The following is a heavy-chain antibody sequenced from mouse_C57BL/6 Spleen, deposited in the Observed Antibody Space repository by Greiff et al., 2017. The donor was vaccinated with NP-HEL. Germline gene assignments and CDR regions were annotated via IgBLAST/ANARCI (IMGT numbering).Heavy chain of an antibody. J-gene: IGHJ3*01. Sequence: QVQLQQSGAELAKPGASVTLSCKASGYTFTSYWMHWVKQRPGQGLEWIGYINPSSGYTKYNQKFKDKATLTADKATSTAYKQLSSLTYEDSSVYYWARDYGSSNGFAYWGQGTLVTVSA. CDR1: GYTFTSYW. CDR2: INPSSGYT. V-gene: IGHV1-7*01. CDR3: ARDYGSSNGFAY. D-gene: IGHD1-1*01.